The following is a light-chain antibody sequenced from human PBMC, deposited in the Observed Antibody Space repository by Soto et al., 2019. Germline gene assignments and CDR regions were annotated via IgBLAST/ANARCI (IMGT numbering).Light chain of an antibody. J-gene: IGKJ1*01. CDR2: GAS. CDR1: QTVGNY. V-gene: IGKV3D-15*01. Sequence: EIVMAQSPATLSVSPGERATLSCRASQTVGNYLAWYQQKPGQAPRLLIYGASTRATGIPDRFSGSGSGTDFTLTISRLEPEDFAVYHCQQYDDSMTFGQGTKVDIK. CDR3: QQYDDSMT.